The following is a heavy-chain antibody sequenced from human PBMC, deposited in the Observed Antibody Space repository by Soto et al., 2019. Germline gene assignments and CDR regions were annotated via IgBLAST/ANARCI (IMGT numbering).Heavy chain of an antibody. D-gene: IGHD4-17*01. CDR1: GFTVSSTY. CDR3: ARQEDYGDYVVGNWFDP. CDR2: IYSGGST. V-gene: IGHV3-66*04. J-gene: IGHJ5*02. Sequence: EVQLVESGGGLVQPGGSLRLSCAASGFTVSSTYMSWVRQAPGKGLEWVSVIYSGGSTFCADSVKGRFTISRDNSKNLLYLQMNSLRAEDTAVYYCARQEDYGDYVVGNWFDPWGQGTLVTVSS.